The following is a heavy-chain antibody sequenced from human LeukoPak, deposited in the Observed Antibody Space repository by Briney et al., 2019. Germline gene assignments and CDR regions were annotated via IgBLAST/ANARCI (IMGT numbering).Heavy chain of an antibody. CDR1: GGSISSYY. CDR2: IYYSGST. Sequence: SETLSLTCTVSGGSISSYYWSWIRQPPGKGLEWIGYIYYSGSTNYNPSLKSRVTISVDTSRNQFSLKLSSVTAADTAVYYCARGSRGPWGQGTLVTVSS. J-gene: IGHJ5*02. V-gene: IGHV4-59*12. CDR3: ARGSRGP.